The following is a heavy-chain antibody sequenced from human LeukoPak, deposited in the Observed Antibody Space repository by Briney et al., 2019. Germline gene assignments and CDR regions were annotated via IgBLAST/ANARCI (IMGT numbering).Heavy chain of an antibody. V-gene: IGHV3-66*01. J-gene: IGHJ5*02. CDR1: GFTVSSNY. CDR3: ARDYCSGGSCYSDEYNWFDP. CDR2: IYSGGST. D-gene: IGHD2-15*01. Sequence: GGSLRLSCAASGFTVSSNYMSWVRQAPGKGLEWVSVIYSGGSTYYADSVKGRFTISRDNSKNTLYLQMNSLRAEDTAVYYCARDYCSGGSCYSDEYNWFDPWGQGTLVTVSS.